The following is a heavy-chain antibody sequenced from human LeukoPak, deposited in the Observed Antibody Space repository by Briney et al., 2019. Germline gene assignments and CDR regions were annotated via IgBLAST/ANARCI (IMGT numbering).Heavy chain of an antibody. J-gene: IGHJ4*02. CDR3: ARWDRRCWNYVCGLDY. CDR1: GFTFSSYA. CDR2: ISYDGSNK. V-gene: IGHV3-30-3*01. D-gene: IGHD1-7*01. Sequence: GGSLRLSCAASGFTFSSYAMHWVRQAPGKGLEWVAVISYDGSNKYYADSVKGRFTISRDNSKNTLYLQMNSLRAEDTAVYYCARWDRRCWNYVCGLDYWGQGTLVTVSS.